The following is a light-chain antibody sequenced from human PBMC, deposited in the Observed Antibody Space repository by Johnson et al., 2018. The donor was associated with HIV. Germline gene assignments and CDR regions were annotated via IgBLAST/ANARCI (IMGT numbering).Light chain of an antibody. CDR3: GAGENSLTAGV. Sequence: QSVLTQPPSASGTPGQRVTISCSGSSSNIGSSPVNWYQQLPGTATKLLIFENNKRPSGIPDRFSGSKSGTSATLGITGPQTGDEPDYYCGAGENSLTAGVFGSGTKVNVL. V-gene: IGLV1-51*02. CDR1: SSNIGSSP. J-gene: IGLJ1*01. CDR2: ENN.